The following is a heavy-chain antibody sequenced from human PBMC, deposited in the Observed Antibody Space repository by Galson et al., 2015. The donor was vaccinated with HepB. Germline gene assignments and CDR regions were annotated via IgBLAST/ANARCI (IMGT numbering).Heavy chain of an antibody. Sequence: SLRLSCAASGFTFSSYAMSWVRQAPGKGLEWVSAISGSGGSTYYADSVKGRFTISRDNSKNTLYLQMNSLRAEDTAVYYCATQDGYSYGFAVSVYYFDYWGQGTLVTVSS. CDR3: ATQDGYSYGFAVSVYYFDY. J-gene: IGHJ4*02. CDR1: GFTFSSYA. CDR2: ISGSGGST. V-gene: IGHV3-23*01. D-gene: IGHD5-18*01.